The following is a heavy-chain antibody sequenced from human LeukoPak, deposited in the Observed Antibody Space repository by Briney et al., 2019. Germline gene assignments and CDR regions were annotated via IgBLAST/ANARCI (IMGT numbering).Heavy chain of an antibody. D-gene: IGHD1-26*01. CDR2: TWYDGSYK. J-gene: IGHJ3*02. V-gene: IGHV3-33*01. CDR1: GFTFGDYA. Sequence: GGSLRLSCTASGFTFGDYAMSWFRQAPGKRLEWVTVTWYDGSYKYYGDSVKGRFTISRDNSKNTLYLQMASLRVEDTAVYYCARQFDGSHPNAFDIWGQGTMVTVSS. CDR3: ARQFDGSHPNAFDI.